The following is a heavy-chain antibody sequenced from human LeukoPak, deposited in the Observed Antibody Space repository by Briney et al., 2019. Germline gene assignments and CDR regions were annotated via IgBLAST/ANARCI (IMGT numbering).Heavy chain of an antibody. Sequence: GESLKISFKGSGSSFSNFWIGWVRQMPGKGLEWMGIIYPGDSDTRYSPSFQGQVTISVDKSINTAYLHWSSLKASDTAMYYCARRTNYNDNNWFHLWGQGTLVTVSS. CDR2: IYPGDSDT. CDR3: ARRTNYNDNNWFHL. CDR1: GSSFSNFW. J-gene: IGHJ5*02. V-gene: IGHV5-51*01. D-gene: IGHD3-22*01.